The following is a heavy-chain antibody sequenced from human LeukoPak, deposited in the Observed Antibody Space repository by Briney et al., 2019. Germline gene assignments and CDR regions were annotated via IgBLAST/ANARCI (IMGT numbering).Heavy chain of an antibody. J-gene: IGHJ4*02. CDR2: IYTSGST. Sequence: SETLSLTCTVSGGSISSYYWSWIRQPAGKGLEWIGRIYTSGSTNYNPSLKSRVTMSVDTSKNQSSLKLSSVTAADTAVYYCASSCSSTSCYGSGNVRIDYWGQGTLVTVSS. D-gene: IGHD2-2*01. CDR3: ASSCSSTSCYGSGNVRIDY. CDR1: GGSISSYY. V-gene: IGHV4-4*07.